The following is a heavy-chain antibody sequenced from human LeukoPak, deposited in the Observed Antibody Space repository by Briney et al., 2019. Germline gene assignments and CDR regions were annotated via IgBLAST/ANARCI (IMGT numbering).Heavy chain of an antibody. CDR2: IYYSGST. CDR3: ARAVSGRFDY. J-gene: IGHJ4*02. V-gene: IGHV4-59*08. Sequence: SETLSLTCTVSDGSMSPYHWGWPRQPPGKGLEWTGYIYYSGSTNYNPSLNSRVTISVDTSKNQFSLRLSSVTAADTAIYYCARAVSGRFDYWGQGTLVTVSS. CDR1: DGSMSPYH. D-gene: IGHD6-19*01.